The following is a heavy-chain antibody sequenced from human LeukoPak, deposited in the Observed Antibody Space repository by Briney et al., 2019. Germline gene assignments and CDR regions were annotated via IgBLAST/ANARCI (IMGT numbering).Heavy chain of an antibody. CDR2: ISSGSSGI. CDR1: GFTFSGYE. CDR3: ARDPPRGRGFDI. V-gene: IGHV3-48*03. D-gene: IGHD3-10*01. Sequence: GESLTPSCAASGFTFSGYEMHWVRQAPGKGLEWLSHISSGSSGINYADSVKGRFTISRDNGRNSLYLQMNALRVEDTAIYYCARDPPRGRGFDIWGQGTMVTVSS. J-gene: IGHJ3*02.